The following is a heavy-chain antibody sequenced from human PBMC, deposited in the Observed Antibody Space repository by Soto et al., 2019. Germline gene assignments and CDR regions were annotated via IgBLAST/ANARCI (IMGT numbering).Heavy chain of an antibody. CDR3: ARDSSPIVVITLPDYYYYGMDV. CDR2: ISYDGSNK. J-gene: IGHJ6*02. CDR1: GFTFSSYA. D-gene: IGHD3-22*01. V-gene: IGHV3-30-3*01. Sequence: QVQLVESGGGVVQPGRSLRLSCAASGFTFSSYAMHWVRQAPGKGLEWVAVISYDGSNKYYADSVKGRFTISRDNSKNTVYLQMNSLRAEDTAVYYCARDSSPIVVITLPDYYYYGMDVWGQGTTVTVSS.